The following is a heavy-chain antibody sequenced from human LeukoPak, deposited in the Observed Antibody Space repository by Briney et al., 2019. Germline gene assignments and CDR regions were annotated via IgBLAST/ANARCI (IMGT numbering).Heavy chain of an antibody. CDR1: GFTFSTYW. CDR2: INSDESTT. V-gene: IGHV3-74*01. D-gene: IGHD5-18*01. CDR3: ARDPGTAMGRALDY. Sequence: GGSLRLSCAASGFTFSTYWMHWVRHAPGKGLVWVSRINSDESTTTYADSAKGRFAISRDNAKNTLYLQMNSLRAEDTAVYYCARDPGTAMGRALDYWGQGTLVTVSS. J-gene: IGHJ4*02.